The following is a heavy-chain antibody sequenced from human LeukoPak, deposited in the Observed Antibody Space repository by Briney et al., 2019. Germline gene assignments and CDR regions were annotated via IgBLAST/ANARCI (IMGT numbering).Heavy chain of an antibody. CDR2: ISSSSSTI. V-gene: IGHV3-48*01. J-gene: IGHJ4*02. CDR1: GFTFSSYS. Sequence: GGSLRLSCAASGFTFSSYSMNWVRQAPGKGLEWVSYISSSSSTIYYADSVKGRFTISRDNAKNSLYLQMSSLRAEDTAVYYCARDPRCSSTSCYPRWGQGTLVTVSS. D-gene: IGHD2-2*01. CDR3: ARDPRCSSTSCYPR.